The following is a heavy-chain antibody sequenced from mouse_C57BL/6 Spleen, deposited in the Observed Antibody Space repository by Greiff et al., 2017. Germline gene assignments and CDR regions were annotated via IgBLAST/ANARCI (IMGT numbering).Heavy chain of an antibody. V-gene: IGHV1-53*01. J-gene: IGHJ2*01. CDR3: ARWDYYGSSYLYYFDY. Sequence: QVQLKQPGTELVKPGASVKLSCKASGYTFTSYWMHWVKPRPGQGLEWIGNINPSNGGTNYNEKFKSKATLTVDKSSSTAYMQLSSLTSEDSAVYYCARWDYYGSSYLYYFDYWGQGTTLTVSS. D-gene: IGHD1-1*01. CDR2: INPSNGGT. CDR1: GYTFTSYW.